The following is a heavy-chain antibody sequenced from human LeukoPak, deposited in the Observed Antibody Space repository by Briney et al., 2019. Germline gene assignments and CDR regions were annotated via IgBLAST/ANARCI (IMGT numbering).Heavy chain of an antibody. CDR1: GFTLSSFS. J-gene: IGHJ4*02. CDR3: ARVGPATAFDY. CDR2: INYKGGTT. Sequence: GGSLRLSCAASGFTLSSFSMHWVRQSPGRGLEYVSAINYKGGTTYYADSVKGRFTISRDNSKNTLYLQIASLRDEDMGVYYCARVGPATAFDYWGQGTQVTVSS. V-gene: IGHV3-64*02.